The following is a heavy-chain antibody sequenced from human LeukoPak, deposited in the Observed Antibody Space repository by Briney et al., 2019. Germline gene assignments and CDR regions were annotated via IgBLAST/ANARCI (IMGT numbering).Heavy chain of an antibody. Sequence: SETLSLTCTVSGGSISSYYWSWIRQPPGKGLEWIGYIYYSGSTNYNPSLKSRVTISVDTSKNQFSLKLSSVTAADTAVYYCARLTSYYGMDAWGQGTTVTVSS. V-gene: IGHV4-59*08. CDR3: ARLTSYYGMDA. CDR1: GGSISSYY. J-gene: IGHJ6*02. CDR2: IYYSGST.